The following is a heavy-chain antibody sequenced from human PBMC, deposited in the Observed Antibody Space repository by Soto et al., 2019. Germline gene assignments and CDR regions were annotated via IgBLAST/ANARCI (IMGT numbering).Heavy chain of an antibody. J-gene: IGHJ6*02. CDR2: ISTSGGST. CDR1: GFTFSSYA. D-gene: IGHD2-21*01. V-gene: IGHV3-23*01. CDR3: SISDRYYGMDV. Sequence: EVQLLESGGGLVQPGGSLRLSCAASGFTFSSYAMSWVRKAPGKGLEWVSSISTSGGSTYYADSVKGRFTISRDNSNNTLYLQMNSLRGEDTAVYYCSISDRYYGMDVWGLGTTVTVSS.